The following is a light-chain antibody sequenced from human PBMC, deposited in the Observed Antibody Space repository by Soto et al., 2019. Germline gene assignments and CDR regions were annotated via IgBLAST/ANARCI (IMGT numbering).Light chain of an antibody. CDR2: DAS. Sequence: EIVLTQSPATLSLSPGERATLSCRASQSVSSYLAWYQQQPGQAPRLLIYDASSRATGIPARFSGSGSGADFTLTISSLEPEDFAVYYCQQRKNWPLTFGGGTKVDIK. V-gene: IGKV3-11*01. CDR3: QQRKNWPLT. CDR1: QSVSSY. J-gene: IGKJ4*01.